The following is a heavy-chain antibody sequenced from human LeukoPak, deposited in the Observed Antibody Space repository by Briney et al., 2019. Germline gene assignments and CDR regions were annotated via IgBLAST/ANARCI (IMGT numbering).Heavy chain of an antibody. J-gene: IGHJ3*02. CDR3: ACLTTADAFDI. CDR1: GGSIRSYY. V-gene: IGHV4-59*01. Sequence: SETLSLTRTVSGGSIRSYYWSWIRQPPGKGLEWIGYNSGSTNYNPSLRSRVTISVDTSKNQFSLKLSSVTAADTAVYYCACLTTADAFDIWGQGTMVTVSS. D-gene: IGHD3-22*01. CDR2: NSGST.